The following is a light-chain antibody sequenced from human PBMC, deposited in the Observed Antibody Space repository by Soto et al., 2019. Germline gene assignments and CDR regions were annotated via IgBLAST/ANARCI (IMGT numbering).Light chain of an antibody. Sequence: DIQMTQSPSTLSASVGDRVAITCRASQSVGGWLAWYQQKPRKVPKLLIYQASTLEDGVPSRFSGSGSGTEFTLTISSLQPDDSATYYCQHYNDYSYTFGPGTNLEIK. J-gene: IGKJ2*01. V-gene: IGKV1-5*03. CDR1: QSVGGW. CDR3: QHYNDYSYT. CDR2: QAS.